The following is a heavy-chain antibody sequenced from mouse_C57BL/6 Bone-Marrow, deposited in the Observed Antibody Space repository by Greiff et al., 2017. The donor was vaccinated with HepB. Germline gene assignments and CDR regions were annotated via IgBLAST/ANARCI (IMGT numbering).Heavy chain of an antibody. J-gene: IGHJ3*01. D-gene: IGHD2-1*01. CDR1: GYTFTSYT. Sequence: QVQLQQSGAELARPGASVKMSCKASGYTFTSYTMHWAKQRPGQGLEWIGYINPSSGYTKYNQKFKDKATLTADKSSSTAYMQLSSLTSEDSAVYYCARGYYGNYWFAYWGQGTLVTVSA. V-gene: IGHV1-4*01. CDR2: INPSSGYT. CDR3: ARGYYGNYWFAY.